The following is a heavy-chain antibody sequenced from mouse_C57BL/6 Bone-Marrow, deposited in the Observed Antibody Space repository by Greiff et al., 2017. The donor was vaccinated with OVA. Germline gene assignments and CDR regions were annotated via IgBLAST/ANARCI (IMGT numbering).Heavy chain of an antibody. Sequence: QVQLQQSGAELVRPGASVKLSCKASGYTFTDYYINWVKQRPGQGLEWIARIYPGSGNTYYNEKFKGKATLTAEKSSSTAYMQLSSLTSEDSAVYFCARLSPYYYGSTLYAMDYWGQGTSVTVSS. CDR3: ARLSPYYYGSTLYAMDY. CDR1: GYTFTDYY. V-gene: IGHV1-76*01. D-gene: IGHD1-1*01. CDR2: IYPGSGNT. J-gene: IGHJ4*01.